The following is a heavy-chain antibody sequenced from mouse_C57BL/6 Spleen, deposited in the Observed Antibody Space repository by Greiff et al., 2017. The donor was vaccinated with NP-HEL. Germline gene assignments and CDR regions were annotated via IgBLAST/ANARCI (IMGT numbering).Heavy chain of an antibody. CDR2: IAPNSGGT. CDR1: GYTFTSYW. D-gene: IGHD2-3*01. CDR3: ARWDGYYLYYYAMDY. V-gene: IGHV1-72*01. J-gene: IGHJ4*01. Sequence: VQLQQPGAELVKPGASVKLSCKASGYTFTSYWMHWVKPRPGRGLEWIGRIAPNSGGTKYNEKFKSKATLTVDKPSSTAYMQLSSLTSEDSAVYYCARWDGYYLYYYAMDYWGQGTSVTVSS.